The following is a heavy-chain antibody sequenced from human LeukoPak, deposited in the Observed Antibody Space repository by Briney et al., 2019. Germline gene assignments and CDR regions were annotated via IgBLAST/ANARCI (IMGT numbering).Heavy chain of an antibody. CDR3: ARSIAARYQWFDP. J-gene: IGHJ5*02. CDR2: IYYSGST. D-gene: IGHD6-6*01. CDR1: GGSISSSSYY. V-gene: IGHV4-39*01. Sequence: SETLSLTCTVSGGSISSSSYYWGWIRQPPGKGLEWIGSIYYSGSTYYNPSLKSRVTISVDTSKNQFSLKLSSATAADTAVYYCARSIAARYQWFDPWGQGTLVTVSS.